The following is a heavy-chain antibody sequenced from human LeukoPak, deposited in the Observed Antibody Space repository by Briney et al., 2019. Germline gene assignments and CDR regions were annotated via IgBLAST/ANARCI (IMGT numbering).Heavy chain of an antibody. CDR1: GGSISRYY. CDR2: IFYSGST. Sequence: SETLSLTCTVSGGSISRYYWSWIRQPPGKGLEWIGYIFYSGSTNYHPSLKSRVTISVDTSKNQFSLKLSSVTAADTAVYYCARSSPLTYYYDSSGSSFDYWGQGTLVTVSS. D-gene: IGHD3-22*01. CDR3: ARSSPLTYYYDSSGSSFDY. V-gene: IGHV4-59*12. J-gene: IGHJ4*02.